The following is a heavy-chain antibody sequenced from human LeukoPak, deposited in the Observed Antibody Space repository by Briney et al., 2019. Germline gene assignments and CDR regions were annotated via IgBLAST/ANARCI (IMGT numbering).Heavy chain of an antibody. CDR1: GGTFSSYA. J-gene: IGHJ5*02. CDR3: ARDPGTWIAARPGWLDP. Sequence: ASVKVSCKASGGTFSSYAISWVRQAPGQGLEWMGRIIPILGIANYAQKFQGRVTITADKSTSTAYMELSSLRSEDTAVYYCARDPGTWIAARPGWLDPWGQGTLVTVSS. CDR2: IIPILGIA. D-gene: IGHD6-6*01. V-gene: IGHV1-69*04.